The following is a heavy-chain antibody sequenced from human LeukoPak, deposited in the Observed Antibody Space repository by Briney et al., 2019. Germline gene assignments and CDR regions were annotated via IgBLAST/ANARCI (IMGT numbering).Heavy chain of an antibody. V-gene: IGHV3-23*01. CDR3: AKDYYGSGSYDTFHY. Sequence: PGGSLRLSCAASGFTFSSYAMSWVRQAPGKGLEWVSAISGSGGSTYYADSVKGRFTIPRDNSKNTLYLQMNSLRAEDTAVYYCAKDYYGSGSYDTFHYWGQGTLVTVPS. CDR2: ISGSGGST. J-gene: IGHJ4*02. CDR1: GFTFSSYA. D-gene: IGHD3-10*01.